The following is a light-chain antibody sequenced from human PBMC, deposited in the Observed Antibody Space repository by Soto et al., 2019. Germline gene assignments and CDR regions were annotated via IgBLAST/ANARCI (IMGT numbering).Light chain of an antibody. CDR3: MQSLHSPGT. Sequence: DIVMTQSPLSLSVTPGEPASISCRSSQSLLHSDGKTYLDWSLQKPGQSPPLLIYLGSNRASGVPDRVSGSGSGTDFTLKIRRVEAQDVGVYYCMQSLHSPGTFGQGTKVDIK. CDR1: QSLLHSDGKTY. J-gene: IGKJ1*01. CDR2: LGS. V-gene: IGKV2-28*01.